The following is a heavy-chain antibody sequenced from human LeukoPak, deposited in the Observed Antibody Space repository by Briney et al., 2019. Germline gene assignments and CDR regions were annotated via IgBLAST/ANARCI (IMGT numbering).Heavy chain of an antibody. J-gene: IGHJ4*02. CDR2: VYNSGST. CDR1: GGSISRGSYY. D-gene: IGHD1-1*01. V-gene: IGHV4-61*10. Sequence: SETLSLTCIVSGGSISRGSYYWNWIRQPAGKGLEWMGRVYNSGSTNYNPSLKSRVTISVDTSKNQFSLKLSSVTAADTAVYYCARGAGGWKGYYFDYWGQGTLVTVSS. CDR3: ARGAGGWKGYYFDY.